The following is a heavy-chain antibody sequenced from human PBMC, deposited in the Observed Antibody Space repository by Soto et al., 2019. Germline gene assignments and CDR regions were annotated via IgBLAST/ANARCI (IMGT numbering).Heavy chain of an antibody. V-gene: IGHV3-21*01. CDR3: ARTWHRNWYYDL. CDR2: ISSSSSYI. Sequence: EVPLVESGGGLVKPGGSLRLSCAASGFIFSSNSMNWDRQAPGKGLEWVSSISSSSSYIYYADSVKGRFTISRDNAKNSLYLQMNSLRAEDTAVYYCARTWHRNWYYDLWGRGTLVTVSS. D-gene: IGHD5-12*01. CDR1: GFIFSSNS. J-gene: IGHJ2*01.